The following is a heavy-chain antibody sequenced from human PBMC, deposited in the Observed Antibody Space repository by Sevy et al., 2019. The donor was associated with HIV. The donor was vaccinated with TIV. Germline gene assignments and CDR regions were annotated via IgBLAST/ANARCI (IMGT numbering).Heavy chain of an antibody. Sequence: SETLSLTCSVSGGTIVSSGHYWGWIRQTPGKGLEWIGSIYYNGHRYYNPSLNSRLTISIDTSKNQFSLNLSSVTAADTAIYFCAREAAGYDYYYGMDVWGQGTTVTVSS. D-gene: IGHD6-13*01. J-gene: IGHJ6*02. CDR1: GGTIVSSGHY. CDR3: AREAAGYDYYYGMDV. V-gene: IGHV4-39*02. CDR2: IYYNGHR.